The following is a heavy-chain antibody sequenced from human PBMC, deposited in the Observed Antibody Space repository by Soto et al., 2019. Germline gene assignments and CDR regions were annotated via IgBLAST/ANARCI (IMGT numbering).Heavy chain of an antibody. CDR3: ARMASFGTLNWFDP. D-gene: IGHD3-16*01. J-gene: IGHJ5*02. CDR1: GCTFTNYD. CDR2: LNPGSGDT. Sequence: QVQLVQSGAEIRKPGASVRVSCKASGCTFTNYDVNWVRQVPGQGLEWMGWLNPGSGDTGYAQKFQGRVTMTRNTSIGTAYMELSSLRSGDTAIYYCARMASFGTLNWFDPWGQGTLVTVSS. V-gene: IGHV1-8*01.